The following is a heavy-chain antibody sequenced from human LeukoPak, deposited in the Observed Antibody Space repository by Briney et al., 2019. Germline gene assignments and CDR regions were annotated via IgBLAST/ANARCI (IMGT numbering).Heavy chain of an antibody. D-gene: IGHD6-6*01. V-gene: IGHV3-64*02. CDR1: GFTFSRYS. CDR3: ERTTIAAREADY. J-gene: IGHJ4*01. Sequence: PGGSPRLSCAASGFTFSRYSMHWVRQPPGKGLEYVSAISNNGGSSSHADSVTGRFTTSRDKSKNTLYLQMGGLRAEDMAVYYCERTTIAAREADYWGQGTLVTVSS. CDR2: ISNNGGSS.